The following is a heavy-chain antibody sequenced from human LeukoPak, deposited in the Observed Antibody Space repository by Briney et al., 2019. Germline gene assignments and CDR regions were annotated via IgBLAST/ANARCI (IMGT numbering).Heavy chain of an antibody. V-gene: IGHV4-59*01. CDR1: GGFISNYY. CDR3: ARGYYWYFDL. Sequence: SETLSHTCTVSGGFISNYYWSWIRQPPGKGLEWIGYIYYSGSTNYNPSLKSRVTISVDTSKNEFSLKLSSVTAADTAVYYCARGYYWYFDLWGRGTLVTVSS. J-gene: IGHJ2*01. CDR2: IYYSGST.